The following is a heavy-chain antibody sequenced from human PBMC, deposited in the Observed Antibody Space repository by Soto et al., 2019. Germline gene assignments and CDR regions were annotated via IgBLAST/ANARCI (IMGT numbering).Heavy chain of an antibody. Sequence: SETLSLTCAVSGGSISSGGYSWSWIRQPPGKGLEWIGYIYHSGSTYYNPSLKSRVTISVDRSKNQFSLKLSSVTAADTAVYYCARGDYSNPNWLDPWGQGTLVTVSS. CDR2: IYHSGST. CDR1: GGSISSGGYS. V-gene: IGHV4-30-2*01. J-gene: IGHJ5*02. CDR3: ARGDYSNPNWLDP. D-gene: IGHD4-4*01.